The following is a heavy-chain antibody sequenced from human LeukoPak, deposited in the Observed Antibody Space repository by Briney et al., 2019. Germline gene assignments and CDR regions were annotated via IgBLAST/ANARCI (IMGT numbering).Heavy chain of an antibody. CDR2: IFYTGTT. D-gene: IGHD6-19*01. J-gene: IGHJ4*02. CDR1: GVSNSSSSYY. V-gene: IGHV4-39*01. CDR3: ARGRIAVAAFYYFDY. Sequence: SETLSLTCTVSGVSNSSSSYYWGWIRQPPGEGPEWLGTIFYTGTTYDNPSLKSRVTMSVDTSKNQLSLKLNSVTAADTAVYYCARGRIAVAAFYYFDYWGQGTLVTVSS.